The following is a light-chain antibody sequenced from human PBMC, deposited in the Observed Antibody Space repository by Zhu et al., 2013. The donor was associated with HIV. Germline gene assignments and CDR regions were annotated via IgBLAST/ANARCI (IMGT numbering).Light chain of an antibody. CDR2: AAS. J-gene: IGKJ1*01. Sequence: AIQMTQSPSSLSASVGDRVVITCRASQGIRNDLGWYQQKPGKAPKLLIYAASSLQSGVPSKFSGSGSGTDFTLTISSLQPEDFATYYCLQDYNYPWTFGQGTKVEIK. CDR3: LQDYNYPWT. CDR1: QGIRND. V-gene: IGKV1-6*01.